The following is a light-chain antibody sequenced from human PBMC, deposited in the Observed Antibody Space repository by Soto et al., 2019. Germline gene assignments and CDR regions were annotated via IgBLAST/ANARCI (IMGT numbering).Light chain of an antibody. J-gene: IGLJ2*01. CDR1: SSDVGGYNY. Sequence: QSALTQPPSASGSHGQSVTISCTGTSSDVGGYNYVSWYQQHPGKAPKLMIYEVSKRPSGVPDRFSGSKSGNTASLTVSGLQAEDEADSYCSSYAGSNNVVFGGGTQLTVL. CDR2: EVS. V-gene: IGLV2-8*01. CDR3: SSYAGSNNVV.